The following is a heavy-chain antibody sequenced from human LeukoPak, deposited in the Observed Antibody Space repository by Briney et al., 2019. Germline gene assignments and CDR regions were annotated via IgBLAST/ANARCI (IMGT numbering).Heavy chain of an antibody. J-gene: IGHJ4*02. Sequence: SETLSLTCDVSGGSCDDYYCSWIRQPPGKGLEGIGEIHPHGIFYYNSSLMSRVTISIDTSKSQFSLRLTSVTAADTAVYYCAREPSRGFGELSLPFDYWGQGTLVTVSS. CDR1: GGSCDDYY. V-gene: IGHV4-34*01. CDR3: AREPSRGFGELSLPFDY. CDR2: IHPHGIF. D-gene: IGHD3-10*01.